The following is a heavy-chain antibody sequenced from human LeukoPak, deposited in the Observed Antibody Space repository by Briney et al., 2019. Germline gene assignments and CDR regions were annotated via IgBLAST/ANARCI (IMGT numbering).Heavy chain of an antibody. CDR1: GFLSNTYA. CDR3: ARDCSGGSCYAH. V-gene: IGHV3-21*01. J-gene: IGHJ4*02. CDR2: ISSSSSYI. D-gene: IGHD2-15*01. Sequence: GGSLRLSCAASGFLSNTYAMSWVRQAPGKGLEWVSSISSSSSYIYYADSAKGRFTISRDNAKNSLYLQMNSLRAEDTAVYYCARDCSGGSCYAHWGQGTLVTVSS.